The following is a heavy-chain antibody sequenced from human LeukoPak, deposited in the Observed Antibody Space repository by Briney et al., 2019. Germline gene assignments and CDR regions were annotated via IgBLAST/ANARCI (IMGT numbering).Heavy chain of an antibody. CDR3: AKNSGYSWQYFFDY. CDR2: ISGGGGPT. Sequence: GGSLRLSCAASGFTFSNYAMSWVRQPPGKGLEWVSAISGGGGPTYYADSVKGRFTISRDNSKNTPYLQMNSLRAEDAALYFCAKNSGYSWQYFFDYWGQGTLVTVSS. J-gene: IGHJ4*02. V-gene: IGHV3-23*01. D-gene: IGHD6-25*01. CDR1: GFTFSNYA.